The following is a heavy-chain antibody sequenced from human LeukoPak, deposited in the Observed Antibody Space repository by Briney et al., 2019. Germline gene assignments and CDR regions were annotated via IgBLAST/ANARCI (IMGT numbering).Heavy chain of an antibody. Sequence: SVKVSCKASGGTFRNYAISWVRQAPGQGLEWVGGIIPIFGTANYAQKFQGRVTITADESTTTAYIELSSLRSEDTAVYYCARGWDSSGQIPFFYWGQGTLVTVSS. CDR2: IIPIFGTA. J-gene: IGHJ4*02. V-gene: IGHV1-69*13. CDR1: GGTFRNYA. D-gene: IGHD3-22*01. CDR3: ARGWDSSGQIPFFY.